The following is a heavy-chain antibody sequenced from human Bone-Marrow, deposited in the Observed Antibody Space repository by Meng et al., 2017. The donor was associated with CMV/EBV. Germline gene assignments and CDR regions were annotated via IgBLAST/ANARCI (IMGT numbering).Heavy chain of an antibody. CDR1: GFTFRDHY. V-gene: IGHV3-11*01. CDR2: ISTSGSPI. CDR3: ARDSFLEWPPSGAVNSFDS. Sequence: GESLKISCVASGFTFRDHYMTWIRQAPRKGLEWVSYISTSGSPIYYADSVKGRFTMSRDNAKSSLYLQMNSLRAEDTAVYYCARDSFLEWPPSGAVNSFDSWGQGTLVTVSS. J-gene: IGHJ4*02. D-gene: IGHD3-3*01.